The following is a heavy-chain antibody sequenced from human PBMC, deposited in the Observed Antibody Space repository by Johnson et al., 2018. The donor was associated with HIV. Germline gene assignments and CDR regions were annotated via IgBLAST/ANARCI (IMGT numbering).Heavy chain of an antibody. CDR1: GFTVSSYY. D-gene: IGHD3-22*01. CDR3: AREGSSGYYDAFDI. V-gene: IGHV3-53*01. J-gene: IGHJ3*02. CDR2: IYSGGST. Sequence: MQLVESGGGLIQPGGSLRLSCAASGFTVSSYYMSWVRQAPGKGLEWVSVIYSGGSTYYADSVKGRFTISRDNSKNTLYLQMNSLRVEDTAVYYCAREGSSGYYDAFDIWGQGTMVTVSS.